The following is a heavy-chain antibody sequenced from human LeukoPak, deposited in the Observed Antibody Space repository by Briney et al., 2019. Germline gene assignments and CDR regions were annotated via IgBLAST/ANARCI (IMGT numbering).Heavy chain of an antibody. CDR1: GGSISSGDYY. V-gene: IGHV4-30-4*01. Sequence: SETLSLTCTVSGGSISSGDYYWSWIRQPPGKGLEWIGYIYYSGSTYYNPSLKSRVTISVDTSKNQFSLKLSSVTAADTAVYYCARVEGDFGAFDIWGQGTMVTVSS. J-gene: IGHJ3*02. CDR2: IYYSGST. D-gene: IGHD3-3*01. CDR3: ARVEGDFGAFDI.